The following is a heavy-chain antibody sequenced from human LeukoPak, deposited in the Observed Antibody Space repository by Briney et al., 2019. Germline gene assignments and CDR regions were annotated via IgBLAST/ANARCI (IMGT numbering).Heavy chain of an antibody. J-gene: IGHJ5*02. CDR3: ARGFVPAARSNWFDP. CDR2: IYHSGST. Sequence: PSETLSLTCTVSGYSISSGYYWGWIRQPPGKGLEWIGSIYHSGSTYYNPSLKSRVTISVDTSKNQFSLKLSSVTAADTAVYYCARGFVPAARSNWFDPWDQGTLVTVSS. V-gene: IGHV4-38-2*02. CDR1: GYSISSGYY. D-gene: IGHD2-2*01.